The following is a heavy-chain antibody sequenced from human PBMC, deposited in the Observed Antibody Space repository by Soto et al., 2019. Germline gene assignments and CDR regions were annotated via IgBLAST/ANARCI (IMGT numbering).Heavy chain of an antibody. D-gene: IGHD6-13*01. J-gene: IGHJ4*02. CDR2: IHTYNGHT. V-gene: IGHV1-18*01. CDR1: GYTFTDYG. Sequence: QVQLVQSGAEVKKPGASVKVYCKASGYTFTDYGISWVRQAPGQGLEWMGWIHTYNGHTNYAQKVQGRVTMTTDTSTSTGYMELRSLRPDDTAVYYCARDAQYSSRWHPIDFWGQGTLVTVSS. CDR3: ARDAQYSSRWHPIDF.